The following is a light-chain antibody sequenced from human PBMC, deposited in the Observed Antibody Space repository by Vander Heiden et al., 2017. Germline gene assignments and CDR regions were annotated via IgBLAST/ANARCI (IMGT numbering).Light chain of an antibody. V-gene: IGKV3-11*01. Sequence: EIVLTQSPATLSLSPGERATLSCRASQSVFSHLAWYQQKPGQAPRLLIFDASNRATGIPTRFSGSGSGTDFTLAINSLEPEDFAFYYCQQRSDWPFTFGPGTTVDIK. CDR2: DAS. J-gene: IGKJ3*01. CDR3: QQRSDWPFT. CDR1: QSVFSH.